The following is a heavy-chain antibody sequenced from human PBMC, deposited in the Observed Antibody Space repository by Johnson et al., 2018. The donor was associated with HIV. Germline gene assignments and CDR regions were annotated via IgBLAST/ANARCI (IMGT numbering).Heavy chain of an antibody. V-gene: IGHV3-20*04. D-gene: IGHD3-16*01. CDR2: ISWNSGSI. Sequence: EVQLVESGGGVVRPGGSLRLSCAASGFTFDDYGMSWVRQAPGKGLEWVSGISWNSGSIGYADSVKGRFTISRDNAKNSLYLQMNSLRAEDTAVYYCASGYIGGGAAGDIWGRGTMVTVSS. J-gene: IGHJ3*02. CDR3: ASGYIGGGAAGDI. CDR1: GFTFDDYG.